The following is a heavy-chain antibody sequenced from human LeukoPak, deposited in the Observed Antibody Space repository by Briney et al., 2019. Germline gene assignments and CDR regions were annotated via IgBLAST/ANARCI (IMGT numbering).Heavy chain of an antibody. CDR1: GFTFSTYW. CDR2: IKADGGEK. D-gene: IGHD5-18*01. Sequence: GGSLRLSCAASGFTFSTYWMNWFRQTPGKGLEWVAKIKADGGEKDHVASVKGRFTISRDNAKNSLYLQMNSLRAEDTAVYYCARDSPERGYSYGPLDNYFDYWGQGTLVTVSS. J-gene: IGHJ4*02. V-gene: IGHV3-7*01. CDR3: ARDSPERGYSYGPLDNYFDY.